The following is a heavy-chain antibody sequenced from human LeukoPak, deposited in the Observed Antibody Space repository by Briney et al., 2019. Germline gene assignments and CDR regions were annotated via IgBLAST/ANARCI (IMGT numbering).Heavy chain of an antibody. Sequence: PSETLSLTCTVSGGSISSSSYYWGWIRQPPGKGLEWIGSIYYSGSTYYNPSLKSRVTISVDTSKNQFSLKLSSVTAADTAVYYCARGSEGLRLGELSFLFDYWGQGTLVTVSS. V-gene: IGHV4-39*07. D-gene: IGHD3-16*02. CDR3: ARGSEGLRLGELSFLFDY. J-gene: IGHJ4*02. CDR1: GGSISSSSYY. CDR2: IYYSGST.